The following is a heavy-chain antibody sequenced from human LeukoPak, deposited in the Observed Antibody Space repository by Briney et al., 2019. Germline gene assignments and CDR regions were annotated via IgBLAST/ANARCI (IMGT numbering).Heavy chain of an antibody. Sequence: GGSLRLSCAASGFTFSSYSMDWVRQAPGKGLEWVGFIRSKAYGGTTEYAASVKGRFTISRDDSKSIAYLQMNSLKTEDTAVYYCTRAQQYYYDSSGPSPIWGQGTMVTVSS. D-gene: IGHD3-22*01. CDR3: TRAQQYYYDSSGPSPI. J-gene: IGHJ3*02. V-gene: IGHV3-49*04. CDR1: GFTFSSYS. CDR2: IRSKAYGGTT.